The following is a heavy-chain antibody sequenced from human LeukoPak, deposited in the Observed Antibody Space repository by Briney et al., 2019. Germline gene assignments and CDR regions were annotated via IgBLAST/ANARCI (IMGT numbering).Heavy chain of an antibody. D-gene: IGHD3-16*02. CDR2: IYYSGST. CDR1: GGSISSGGYY. Sequence: SQTLSLTCNVSGGSISSGGYYWSWIRQHPGKGLEWIGYIYYSGSTYYNPSLKSRVTISVDTSKNQFSLKLSSVTAADTAVYYCARTRPLPERYFDYWGQGTLVTVSS. V-gene: IGHV4-31*03. CDR3: ARTRPLPERYFDY. J-gene: IGHJ4*02.